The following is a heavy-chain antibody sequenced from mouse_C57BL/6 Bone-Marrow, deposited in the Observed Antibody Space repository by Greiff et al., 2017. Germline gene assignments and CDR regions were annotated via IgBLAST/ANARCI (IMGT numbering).Heavy chain of an antibody. V-gene: IGHV1-26*01. J-gene: IGHJ4*01. CDR1: GYTFTDYY. D-gene: IGHD1-1*01. Sequence: VQLQQSGPELVKPGASVKISCKASGYTFTDYYMNWVKQSHGKSLEWIGDINPNNGGTSYNQKFKGKATLTVDKSSSTAYMELRSLTSEDSAVYYCAITTERYAMDYWGQGTSVTVSS. CDR2: INPNNGGT. CDR3: AITTERYAMDY.